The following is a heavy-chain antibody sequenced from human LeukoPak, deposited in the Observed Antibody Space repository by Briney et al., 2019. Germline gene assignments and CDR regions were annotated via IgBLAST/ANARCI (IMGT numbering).Heavy chain of an antibody. J-gene: IGHJ4*02. V-gene: IGHV3-23*01. CDR2: ISGSADGT. Sequence: PRGSLTLSCAASGFAFSDYSMSWVRQAPGKGLEWLSAISGSADGTYYTDSVKGRFTISRDNSKNTLYLQMNSLRAEDTAVYYCVKERDSRGYFDYWGQGTLVTPSS. CDR1: GFAFSDYS. D-gene: IGHD3-22*01. CDR3: VKERDSRGYFDY.